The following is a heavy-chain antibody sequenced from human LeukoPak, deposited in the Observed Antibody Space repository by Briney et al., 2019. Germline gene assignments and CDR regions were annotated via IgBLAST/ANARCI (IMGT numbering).Heavy chain of an antibody. J-gene: IGHJ5*02. V-gene: IGHV4-59*01. CDR2: IYYSGST. CDR3: ARAGSQHFDWLLYSPEIRWFDP. Sequence: SEALSLTCTVSGGSISSYYWSWIRQPPGKGPEWIGYIYYSGSTNYNPSLKSRVTISVDTSKNQFSLKLSSVTAADTAVYYCARAGSQHFDWLLYSPEIRWFDPWGQGTLVTVSS. D-gene: IGHD3-9*01. CDR1: GGSISSYY.